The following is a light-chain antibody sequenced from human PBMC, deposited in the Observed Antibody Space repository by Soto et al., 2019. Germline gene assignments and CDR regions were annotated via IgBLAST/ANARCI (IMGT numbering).Light chain of an antibody. J-gene: IGLJ1*01. CDR3: SSYTSSSTLV. CDR2: DVS. CDR1: SSDVGGYNS. V-gene: IGLV2-14*01. Sequence: QSVLTQPASVTGFPGQSITISCTGTSSDVGGYNSVSWYQQHPGKAPKLMIYDVSNRPSGVSNRLSGSKSGNTASLTISGLQAEDEADYYCSSYTSSSTLVFGTGTKVTVL.